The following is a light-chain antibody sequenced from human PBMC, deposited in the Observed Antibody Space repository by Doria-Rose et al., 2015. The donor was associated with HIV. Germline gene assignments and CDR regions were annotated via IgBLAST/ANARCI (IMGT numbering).Light chain of an antibody. J-gene: IGKJ3*01. CDR1: QSLLYTSKNY. CDR2: WAS. V-gene: IGKV4-1*01. Sequence: DIQLTQSPESLGMSLGERATLNCKSNQSLLYTSKNYLAWYQQKPGQPPKLLIYWASTRQSGVNARFSGSGSVTDFTLTISSLEAEDVSVYYCQQYYDTPSFGHGTTGDIK. CDR3: QQYYDTPS.